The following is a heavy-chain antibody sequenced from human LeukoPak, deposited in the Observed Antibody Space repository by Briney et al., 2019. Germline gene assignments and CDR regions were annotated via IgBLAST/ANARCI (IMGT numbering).Heavy chain of an antibody. D-gene: IGHD3-10*01. Sequence: ASVKVSCKASGYTFTGSYMHWVRQAPGQGLEWVGWINLNSGGTNYAQKFQGRVTMTRDTSISTAYMELSSLRSDDTAVYDCARPSGGSGRWGDNWFDPWGQGTLVTVSS. CDR3: ARPSGGSGRWGDNWFDP. J-gene: IGHJ5*02. CDR2: INLNSGGT. CDR1: GYTFTGSY. V-gene: IGHV1-2*02.